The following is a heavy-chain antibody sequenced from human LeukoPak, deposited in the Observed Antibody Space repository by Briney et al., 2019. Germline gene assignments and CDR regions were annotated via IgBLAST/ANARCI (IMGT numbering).Heavy chain of an antibody. J-gene: IGHJ4*02. CDR1: GFTFSSYA. CDR3: AKVPFYLVGATPVLFDY. V-gene: IGHV3-23*01. CDR2: ISGSGGST. Sequence: GGSLRLSCAASGFTFSSYAMIWVRQAPGKGLEWVSAISGSGGSTYYADSVKGRFTISRDNSKNTLYLQMNSLRAEDTAVYYCAKVPFYLVGATPVLFDYWGQGTLVTVSS. D-gene: IGHD1-26*01.